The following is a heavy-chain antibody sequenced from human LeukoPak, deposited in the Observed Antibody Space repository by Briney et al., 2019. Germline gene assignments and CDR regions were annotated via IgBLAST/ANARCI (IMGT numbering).Heavy chain of an antibody. J-gene: IGHJ4*02. CDR2: INHSGST. D-gene: IGHD6-19*01. CDR1: GGSFSGYY. V-gene: IGHV4-34*01. Sequence: SETLSLTCAVYGGSFSGYYWSWIRQPPGKVLEWIGEINHSGSTNYNPSLKSRVTISVDTSKNQFSLKLGSVTAADTAVYYCARGRRGGWFDYWGQGTLVTVSS. CDR3: ARGRRGGWFDY.